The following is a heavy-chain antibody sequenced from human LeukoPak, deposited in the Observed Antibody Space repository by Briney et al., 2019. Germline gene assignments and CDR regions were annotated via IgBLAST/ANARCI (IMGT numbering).Heavy chain of an antibody. CDR2: ISSSSSYI. D-gene: IGHD4-4*01. V-gene: IGHV3-21*01. CDR1: GFTFSGYS. Sequence: TGGSLRLSCAASGFTFSGYSMNWVRQAPGKGLEWVSSISSSSSYIYYADSVKGRFTISRDNAKNSLYLQMNSLRAEDTAVYYCARSRRPYSNYLFDYWGQGTLVTVSS. J-gene: IGHJ4*02. CDR3: ARSRRPYSNYLFDY.